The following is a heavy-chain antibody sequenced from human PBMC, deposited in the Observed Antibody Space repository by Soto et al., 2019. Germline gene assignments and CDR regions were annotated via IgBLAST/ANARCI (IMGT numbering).Heavy chain of an antibody. V-gene: IGHV1-3*01. CDR1: GYTFTRSG. CDR2: INAGNGNT. CDR3: ARLRKPHAGWISYYYGMDV. D-gene: IGHD5-12*01. J-gene: IGHJ6*02. Sequence: GASVKVSCKASGYTFTRSGISWVRQAPGQRLEWMGWINAGNGNTKYSQKFQGRVTITRDTSASTAYMELSSLRSEDTAVYYCARLRKPHAGWISYYYGMDVWGQGTTVTVSS.